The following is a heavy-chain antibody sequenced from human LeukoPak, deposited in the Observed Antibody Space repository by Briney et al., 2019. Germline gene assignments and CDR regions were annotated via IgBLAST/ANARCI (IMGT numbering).Heavy chain of an antibody. J-gene: IGHJ5*02. Sequence: SQTLSLTCTVSGGSISSGSYYWSWIRQPAGKGLEWIGRIYTSGSTNYNPSLKSRVTISVDTFKNQFSLKLSSVTAADTAVYYCARGRVGYCSGGSCRRWFDPWGQGTLVTVSS. CDR2: IYTSGST. CDR1: GGSISSGSYY. D-gene: IGHD2-15*01. V-gene: IGHV4-61*02. CDR3: ARGRVGYCSGGSCRRWFDP.